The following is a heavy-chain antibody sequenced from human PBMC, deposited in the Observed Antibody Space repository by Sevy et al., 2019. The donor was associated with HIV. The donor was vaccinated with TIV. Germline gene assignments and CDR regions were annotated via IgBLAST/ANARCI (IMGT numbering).Heavy chain of an antibody. CDR3: ASLFTGSGPYYNIAFDT. CDR1: GFTFSRYW. CDR2: IKEDGSEK. Sequence: GGSLRLSCTASGFTFSRYWMSWVRQAPGKGLEWVANIKEDGSEKNYVDSVKGRFTISRDNADDSLFLQMSSLRAEDTAVYYCASLFTGSGPYYNIAFDTWGHGTMVTVSS. J-gene: IGHJ3*02. D-gene: IGHD3-10*01. V-gene: IGHV3-7*03.